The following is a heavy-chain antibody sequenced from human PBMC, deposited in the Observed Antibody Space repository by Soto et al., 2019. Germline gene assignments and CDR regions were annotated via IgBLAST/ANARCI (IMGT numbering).Heavy chain of an antibody. V-gene: IGHV4-31*03. Sequence: SETLSLTCTVSGGSISSGGYYWSWLRQHPGKGLEWIGYIYYSGSTYYNPSLKSRVTISVDTSKNQFSLKLSSVTAADTAVYYCARDATEVGSSFYNWFAPWGQGTLVTVSS. CDR2: IYYSGST. D-gene: IGHD6-13*01. J-gene: IGHJ5*02. CDR3: ARDATEVGSSFYNWFAP. CDR1: GGSISSGGYY.